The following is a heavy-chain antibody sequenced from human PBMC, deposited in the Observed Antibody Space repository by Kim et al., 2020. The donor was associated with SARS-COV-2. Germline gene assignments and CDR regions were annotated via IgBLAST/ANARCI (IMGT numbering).Heavy chain of an antibody. D-gene: IGHD3-10*01. CDR2: IIPIFGTA. Sequence: SVKVSCKASGGAFSSYAISWVRQAPGQGLEWMGGIIPIFGTANYAQKFQGRVTITADESTSTAYMELSSLRSEDTAVYYCAREDGSSDSRAEYFQHWGQGTLVTVSS. V-gene: IGHV1-69*13. CDR1: GGAFSSYA. CDR3: AREDGSSDSRAEYFQH. J-gene: IGHJ1*01.